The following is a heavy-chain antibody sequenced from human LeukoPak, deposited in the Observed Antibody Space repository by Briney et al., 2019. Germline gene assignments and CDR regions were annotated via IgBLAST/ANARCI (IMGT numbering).Heavy chain of an antibody. CDR1: GFTFTSSA. Sequence: SVKVSCKASGFTFTSSAVQWVRQARGQRLEWIGWIVVGSGNTNYAQKFQERVTITRDMSTSTAYMELSSLRSEDTAVYYCAAGVTVAARLARYMDVWGKGTTVTVSS. CDR2: IVVGSGNT. D-gene: IGHD4-23*01. CDR3: AAGVTVAARLARYMDV. J-gene: IGHJ6*03. V-gene: IGHV1-58*01.